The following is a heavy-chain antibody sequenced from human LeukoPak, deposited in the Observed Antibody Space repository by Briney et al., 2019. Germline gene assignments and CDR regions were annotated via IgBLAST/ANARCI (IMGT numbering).Heavy chain of an antibody. CDR1: GFTFSTYG. J-gene: IGHJ6*02. CDR2: ISYDGSNK. Sequence: GTSLRLSCAASGFTFSTYGMHWVRQAPGKGLEWVAVISYDGSNKYYADSVKGRFTISRDNSKNTLYLQMNSLRAEDTAVYYCAKVSIFGTNYYYYGMDVWGQGTTVTVSS. CDR3: AKVSIFGTNYYYYGMDV. D-gene: IGHD3-3*02. V-gene: IGHV3-30*18.